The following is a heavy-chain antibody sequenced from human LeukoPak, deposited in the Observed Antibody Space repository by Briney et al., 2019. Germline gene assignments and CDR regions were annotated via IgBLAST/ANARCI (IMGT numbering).Heavy chain of an antibody. Sequence: GGSLRLSWAASGFTFSSYAMSWVRQAPGKGLEWVSAIIVIGGSTYYADSVKGRFTISRDNSKNTLYLQMNSLRAEDTAVYYCAKSGGVLWFGELLPKYYFDYWGQGTLVTVSS. CDR2: IIVIGGST. CDR3: AKSGGVLWFGELLPKYYFDY. J-gene: IGHJ4*02. D-gene: IGHD3-10*01. V-gene: IGHV3-23*01. CDR1: GFTFSSYA.